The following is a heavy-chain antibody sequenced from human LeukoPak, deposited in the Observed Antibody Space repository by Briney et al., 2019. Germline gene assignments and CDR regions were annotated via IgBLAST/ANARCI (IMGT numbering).Heavy chain of an antibody. D-gene: IGHD1-26*01. V-gene: IGHV4-31*03. CDR1: GGSISSGGYY. CDR3: ARGKWAPRAFDI. Sequence: SETLSLTCTVSGGSISSGGYYWSWIRQHPGKGPEWIGYIYYSGSTYYNPSLKSRVAISVDTSKNQFSLKLSSVTAADTAVYYCARGKWAPRAFDIWGQGTMVTVSS. J-gene: IGHJ3*02. CDR2: IYYSGST.